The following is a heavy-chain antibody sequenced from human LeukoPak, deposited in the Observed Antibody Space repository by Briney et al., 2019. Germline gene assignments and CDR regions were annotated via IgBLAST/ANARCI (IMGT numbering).Heavy chain of an antibody. J-gene: IGHJ6*03. Sequence: GGSLRLSCAASGFTFSDSYMTWVRQAPGKGVEWVAYISGSGHDINYSDSVKGRFTISRDNAKNSLYLQMNSLRTEDTALYYCARARQYCSGGSCYSGYMDVWGKGTTVTVSS. CDR2: ISGSGHDI. CDR1: GFTFSDSY. D-gene: IGHD2-15*01. V-gene: IGHV3-11*01. CDR3: ARARQYCSGGSCYSGYMDV.